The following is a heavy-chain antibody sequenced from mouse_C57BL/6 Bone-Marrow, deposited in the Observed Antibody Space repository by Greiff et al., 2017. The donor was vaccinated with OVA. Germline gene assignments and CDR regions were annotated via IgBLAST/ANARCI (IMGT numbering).Heavy chain of an antibody. CDR2: IYPGSGTT. V-gene: IGHV1-76*01. Sequence: QVQLQQSGAEVVRPGASVKLSCKASGYTFTDYYIHWVKQRPGQGLEWIARIYPGSGTTYYNEKFKGKATLTADKSSNTAYMQLSSLTSEDSAVYFCARDDGYFFGDWGQGTTLTVSS. J-gene: IGHJ2*01. CDR3: ARDDGYFFGD. CDR1: GYTFTDYY. D-gene: IGHD2-3*01.